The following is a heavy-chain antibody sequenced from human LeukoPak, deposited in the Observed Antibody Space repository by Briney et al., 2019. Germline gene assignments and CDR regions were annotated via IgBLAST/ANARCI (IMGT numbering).Heavy chain of an antibody. CDR2: ISSSGTTI. Sequence: PGGSLRLSCAASGFTFSDYYMSWIRQPPGKGLEWVSYISSSGTTINYADSVRGRFTVSRDNAKNSLYLQMDSLSAEDTAVYYCASLRGVNRWGQGTLVTVSS. CDR1: GFTFSDYY. D-gene: IGHD3-10*01. J-gene: IGHJ4*02. CDR3: ASLRGVNR. V-gene: IGHV3-11*01.